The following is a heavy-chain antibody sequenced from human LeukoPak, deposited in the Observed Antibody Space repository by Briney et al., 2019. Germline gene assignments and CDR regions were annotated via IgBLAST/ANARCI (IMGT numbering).Heavy chain of an antibody. CDR3: AKDLWELPLEGFSFDY. D-gene: IGHD1-26*01. CDR2: IRYDGSNK. Sequence: PGGSLRLSCAASGFTFSSYGMHWVRQAPGKGLEWVAFIRYDGSNKLYADSVKGRFTIPRDNSKNTLYLQMNTLRGEDTAVYYCAKDLWELPLEGFSFDYWGQGTLVTVSS. J-gene: IGHJ4*02. V-gene: IGHV3-30*02. CDR1: GFTFSSYG.